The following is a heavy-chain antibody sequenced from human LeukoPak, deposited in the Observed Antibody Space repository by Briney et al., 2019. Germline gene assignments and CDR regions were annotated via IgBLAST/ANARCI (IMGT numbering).Heavy chain of an antibody. CDR2: IQRDGSEF. V-gene: IGHV3-7*01. J-gene: IGHJ4*02. CDR3: ARSPDGFDY. CDR1: GFTFSPYS. Sequence: GGSLRLSCAASGFTFSPYSMNWVRQAPGKGLEWVANIQRDGSEFYYMDSVRGRFTISRDNAKNSLYLQMNSLRVEDTAVYYCARSPDGFDYWGQGTLVTVSS.